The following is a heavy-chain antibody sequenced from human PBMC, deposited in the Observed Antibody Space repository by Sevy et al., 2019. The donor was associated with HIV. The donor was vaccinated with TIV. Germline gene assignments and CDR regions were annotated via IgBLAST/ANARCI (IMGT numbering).Heavy chain of an antibody. D-gene: IGHD2-2*01. Sequence: GGSLRLSCAASGFTFSTYWMSWFRQAPGRGLEWVANINEDGSEKFYVDSVKGRFTMSRDNAKNSLYLQMNSLRAEDAAVYYCARDNATVSRRGLRYYYYGTDVWGQGTTVTVSS. V-gene: IGHV3-7*01. CDR3: ARDNATVSRRGLRYYYYGTDV. CDR1: GFTFSTYW. CDR2: INEDGSEK. J-gene: IGHJ6*02.